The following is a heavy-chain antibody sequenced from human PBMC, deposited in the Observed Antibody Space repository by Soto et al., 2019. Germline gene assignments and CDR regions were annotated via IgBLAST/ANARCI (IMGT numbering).Heavy chain of an antibody. CDR1: GYSFTSYW. D-gene: IGHD2-2*01. J-gene: IGHJ6*02. Sequence: GESLKISCKGSGYSFTSYWISWVRQMPGKGLEWMGRIDPSDSYTNYSPSFQGYVTISADKSISTAYLQWSSLKASDTAMYYCARHPDYCSSTSCYGGSYYYYGMDVWGQGTTVTVSS. CDR3: ARHPDYCSSTSCYGGSYYYYGMDV. CDR2: IDPSDSYT. V-gene: IGHV5-10-1*01.